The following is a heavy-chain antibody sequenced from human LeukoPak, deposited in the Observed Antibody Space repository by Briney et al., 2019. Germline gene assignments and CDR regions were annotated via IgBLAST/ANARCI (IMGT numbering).Heavy chain of an antibody. D-gene: IGHD2-21*02. CDR2: ISSSSSYI. CDR1: GFTFSSYS. V-gene: IGHV3-21*01. CDR3: ARAVYCGGDCYPPHLDS. Sequence: PGGSLRLSCAASGFTFSSYSMNWVRQAPGKGLEWVSSISSSSSYIYYADSVKGRFTISRDNAMNSLYLQMNSLRAEDTAVYYCARAVYCGGDCYPPHLDSWGQGTLVTVSS. J-gene: IGHJ4*02.